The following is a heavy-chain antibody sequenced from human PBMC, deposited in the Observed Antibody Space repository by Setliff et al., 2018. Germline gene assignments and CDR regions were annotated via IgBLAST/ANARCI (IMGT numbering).Heavy chain of an antibody. CDR2: IFHSGST. Sequence: PSETLSLTCGVSGYSISSGHFWGWIRQPPGKGLEWLGNIFHSGSTYYNPTLNSRVTMSVDTSKNQFSLMLTSVTAADTAVYYCARVTNWGLDLRFDPWGQGIQFVTNVHNHYGMDVWGQGTTVTVSS. CDR1: GYSISSGHF. V-gene: IGHV4-38-2*01. J-gene: IGHJ6*02. D-gene: IGHD7-27*01. CDR3: ARVTNWGLDLRFDPWGQGIQFVTNVHNHYGMDV.